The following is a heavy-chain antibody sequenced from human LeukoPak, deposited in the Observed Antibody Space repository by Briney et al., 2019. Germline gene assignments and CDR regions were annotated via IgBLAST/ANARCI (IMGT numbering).Heavy chain of an antibody. CDR1: GFTFSNYA. CDR2: ISGSGAST. Sequence: GGSLRLSCAASGFTFSNYAMSWVRQAPGKGLEWVSAISGSGASTYYADSVKGRFTISRDNSKNTLYLQMNSLRAEDTAVYYCVRWGRHATVGSTTVTNIRQRGDLAFDIWGQGTMVTVSS. V-gene: IGHV3-23*01. CDR3: VRWGRHATVGSTTVTNIRQRGDLAFDI. D-gene: IGHD4-17*01. J-gene: IGHJ3*02.